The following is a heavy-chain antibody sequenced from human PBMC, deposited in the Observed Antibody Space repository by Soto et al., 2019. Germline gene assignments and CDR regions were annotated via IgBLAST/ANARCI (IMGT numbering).Heavy chain of an antibody. J-gene: IGHJ4*02. D-gene: IGHD2-15*01. CDR3: ARESLGATGAAH. CDR2: IIPIIRVT. V-gene: IGHV1-69*17. CDR1: GDTFNSYL. Sequence: QVQLVQSGAEVKRPGSSVKVSCESSGDTFNSYLISWVRQAPGQGLEWMGGIIPIIRVTHYAQKFQGRVTISALSSTRTAYMALSNLGFEDPALYYCARESLGATGAAHWGQGTLVTVSS.